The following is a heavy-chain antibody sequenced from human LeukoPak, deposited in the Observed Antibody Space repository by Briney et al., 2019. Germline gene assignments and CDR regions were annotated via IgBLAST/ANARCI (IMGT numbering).Heavy chain of an antibody. CDR2: IYYTGST. J-gene: IGHJ3*02. CDR1: GGSVSDYY. Sequence: PSETLSLTCTISGGSVSDYYWSWIRQSPGKGLEWIGYIYYTGSTTYNPSLKSRVTISADTSKNQFSLNLSSVTAADTAVYYCVTSISLAGWGAFDIWGQGTMVTVSS. V-gene: IGHV4-59*02. D-gene: IGHD6-19*01. CDR3: VTSISLAGWGAFDI.